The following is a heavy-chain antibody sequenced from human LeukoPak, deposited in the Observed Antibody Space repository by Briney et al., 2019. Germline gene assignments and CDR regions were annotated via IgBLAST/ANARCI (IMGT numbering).Heavy chain of an antibody. CDR3: ARALGYCSSTSCRYYYGMDV. V-gene: IGHV3-13*01. Sequence: GGSLRLSCAASGFTFSSYDMHWVRQATGKGLEWVSAIGTAGDTYYPGSVKGRFTISRENAKNSLYLQMNSLRAGDTAVYYCARALGYCSSTSCRYYYGMDVWGQGTTVTVSS. CDR1: GFTFSSYD. D-gene: IGHD2-2*01. CDR2: IGTAGDT. J-gene: IGHJ6*02.